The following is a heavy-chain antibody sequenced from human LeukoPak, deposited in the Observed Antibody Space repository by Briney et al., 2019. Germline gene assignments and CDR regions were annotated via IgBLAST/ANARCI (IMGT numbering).Heavy chain of an antibody. CDR2: ISGSGGST. CDR3: SKGVGPAASTYYYFYYGMDV. Sequence: GSLRLSCAASGFTFSSYAMSWVRQAPGKGLEWVSAISGSGGSTYYADSVKGRFTIPRDNSKNTLYLQMNSLRAEDTAVYYCSKGVGPAASTYYYFYYGMDVWGKGTTVTVSS. J-gene: IGHJ6*04. V-gene: IGHV3-23*01. CDR1: GFTFSSYA. D-gene: IGHD2-2*01.